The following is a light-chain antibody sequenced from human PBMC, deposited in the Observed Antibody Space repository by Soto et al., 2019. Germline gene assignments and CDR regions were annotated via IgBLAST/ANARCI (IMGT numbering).Light chain of an antibody. CDR2: DAS. V-gene: IGKV1-33*01. CDR3: QQYDNLPIT. Sequence: DIQMTQSPSSLSASVGDRVTITCQASQDISNYLNWYQQKPGKAPKLLIYDASNLETGVPSRFSGSGSGTDFTFTISSLQPEDIATYYCQQYDNLPITFGQGTRPEI. CDR1: QDISNY. J-gene: IGKJ5*01.